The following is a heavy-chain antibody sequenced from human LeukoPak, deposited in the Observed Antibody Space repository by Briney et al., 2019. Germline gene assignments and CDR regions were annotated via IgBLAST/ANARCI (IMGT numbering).Heavy chain of an antibody. V-gene: IGHV1-69*02. CDR3: ATSRFRYDFWSGYQEN. J-gene: IGHJ4*02. CDR2: IVPIFGNI. CDR1: GNTFSSYI. Sequence: SVKVSCKASGNTFSSYIITWVRQAPGQGLEWMGSIVPIFGNIKYAPRFQGRVTMTEDTSTDTAYMELSSLRSEDTAVYYCATSRFRYDFWSGYQENWGQGTLVTVSS. D-gene: IGHD3-3*01.